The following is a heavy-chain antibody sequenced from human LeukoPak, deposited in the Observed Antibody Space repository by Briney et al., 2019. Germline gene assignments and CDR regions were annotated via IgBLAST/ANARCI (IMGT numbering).Heavy chain of an antibody. D-gene: IGHD5-18*01. CDR1: GFTFTNAC. CDR3: TTGTWIQLWLADY. Sequence: PGGSLRLSCKGSGFTFTNACMSWVRLAPGKGLEWVGHIKSQTDGGTTDYAAPVKGRLTISRDDSKNTLYLQLNSLKTEDTAVYYCTTGTWIQLWLADYWGQGTLVTVSS. CDR2: IKSQTDGGTT. J-gene: IGHJ4*02. V-gene: IGHV3-15*01.